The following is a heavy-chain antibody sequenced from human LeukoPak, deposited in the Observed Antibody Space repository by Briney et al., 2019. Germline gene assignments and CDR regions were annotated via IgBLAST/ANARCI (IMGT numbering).Heavy chain of an antibody. J-gene: IGHJ5*01. Sequence: GGSLRLSCVASGFSFGAFGMKWVRQAPGKGLEWISYISSSSITIHYADSLKGRFTVSRDNAKNSLYLQMHSLRDDDTAVYYCARVRTNDYGYADSWGQGTRVTVPS. CDR2: ISSSSITI. CDR3: ARVRTNDYGYADS. CDR1: GFSFGAFG. D-gene: IGHD5-18*01. V-gene: IGHV3-48*02.